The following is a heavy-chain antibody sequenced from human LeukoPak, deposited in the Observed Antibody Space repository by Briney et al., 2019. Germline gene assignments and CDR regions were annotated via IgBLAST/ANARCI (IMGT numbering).Heavy chain of an antibody. V-gene: IGHV1-2*04. CDR2: INPNSGGT. CDR3: ARDHGYEFDY. J-gene: IGHJ4*02. Sequence: GASVKVSCKASGYTFTGYYTHWVRQAPGQGLEWMGWINPNSGGTNYAQKFQGWVTMTRDTSISTAYMEPSRLRSDDTAVYYCARDHGYEFDYWGQGTLVTVSS. CDR1: GYTFTGYY. D-gene: IGHD2-2*03.